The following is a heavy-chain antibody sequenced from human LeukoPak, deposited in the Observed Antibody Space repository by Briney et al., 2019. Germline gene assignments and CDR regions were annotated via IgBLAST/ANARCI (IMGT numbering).Heavy chain of an antibody. CDR2: ISYTGTYI. J-gene: IGHJ4*02. V-gene: IGHV3-21*04. D-gene: IGHD1-26*01. CDR3: TRDRGTYRPIDY. CDR1: GSTFSNAW. Sequence: GGSLRLSCAASGSTFSNAWMNWVRQAPGKGLEWVSSISYTGTYIYYADSVKGRFTISRDNAQNSLYLQMNSLRAEDTAIYYCTRDRGTYRPIDYWGQGTLVTVSS.